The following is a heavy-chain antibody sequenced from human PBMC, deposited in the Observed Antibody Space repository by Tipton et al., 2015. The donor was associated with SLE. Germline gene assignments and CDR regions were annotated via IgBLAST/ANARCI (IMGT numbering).Heavy chain of an antibody. CDR2: IYYSGST. V-gene: IGHV4-59*08. J-gene: IGHJ4*02. CDR3: ARRDYDFWSGYYPFDY. Sequence: TLSLTCTVSGGSISSHYWSWIRQPPGKGLEWIGYIYYSGSTNYNPSLKSRVTISVDTSKNQFSLKLSSVTAADTAVYYCARRDYDFWSGYYPFDYWGQGTLVTVSS. D-gene: IGHD3-3*01. CDR1: GGSISSHY.